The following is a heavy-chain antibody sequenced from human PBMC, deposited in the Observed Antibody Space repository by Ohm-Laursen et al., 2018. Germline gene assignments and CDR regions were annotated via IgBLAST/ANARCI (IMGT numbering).Heavy chain of an antibody. J-gene: IGHJ5*01. CDR3: AKGRSGGTGHGNWFES. V-gene: IGHV3-23*01. Sequence: SLRLSCTASGFTFSGYAMSWVRQGPEKGLEWVSVATGSGRSTYYTDSVKGRFSISRDNSKNTLYLQMNSLIVEDTAVYYCAKGRSGGTGHGNWFESWGQGALVIVSS. D-gene: IGHD3-10*01. CDR2: ATGSGRST. CDR1: GFTFSGYA.